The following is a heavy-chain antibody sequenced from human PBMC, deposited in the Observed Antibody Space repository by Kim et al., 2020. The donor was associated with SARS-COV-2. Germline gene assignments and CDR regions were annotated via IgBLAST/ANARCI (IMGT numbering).Heavy chain of an antibody. J-gene: IGHJ5*01. CDR3: ARVRDLGVPWFDS. CDR2: IVPVLRTP. CDR1: GGTFSTYG. V-gene: IGHV1-69*11. D-gene: IGHD3-10*01. Sequence: SVKVSCKTSGGTFSTYGVNWMRQAAGQGLEWMGSIVPVLRTPNYAQKFRGRVIFTADVSTDTIYLELHSLTFDDTAVYYCARVRDLGVPWFDSWGQGTLISVSS.